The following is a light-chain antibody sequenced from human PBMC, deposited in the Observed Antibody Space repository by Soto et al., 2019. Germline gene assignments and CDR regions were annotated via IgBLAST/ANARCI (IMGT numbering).Light chain of an antibody. V-gene: IGKV1-39*01. J-gene: IGKJ4*01. Sequence: DIQMTQSPSSLSASVGDRVTITCRASQSISSFLNWYQQKPGKAPKLLIYAASSLQSGVPSRFSGSGSGTDFTLTISSLQPEDFATYYCQQSYSTPQRFGGGTKVEIK. CDR3: QQSYSTPQR. CDR2: AAS. CDR1: QSISSF.